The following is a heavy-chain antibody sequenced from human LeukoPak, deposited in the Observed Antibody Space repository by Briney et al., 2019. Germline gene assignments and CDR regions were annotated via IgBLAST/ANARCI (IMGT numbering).Heavy chain of an antibody. CDR2: INPNSGDT. CDR1: GYTFTGYY. J-gene: IGHJ4*02. V-gene: IGHV1-2*02. Sequence: GASVKVSCKASGYTFTGYYMHWVRQAPGQGLEWMGWINPNSGDTNYAQKFQGRVTMTGDTSISTAYMELSSLTSDDAAVYYCARGRYGLLSGYDYWGQGAMVTVSS. CDR3: ARGRYGLLSGYDY. D-gene: IGHD3-22*01.